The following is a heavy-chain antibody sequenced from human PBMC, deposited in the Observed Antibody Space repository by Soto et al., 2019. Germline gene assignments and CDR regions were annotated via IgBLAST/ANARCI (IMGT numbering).Heavy chain of an antibody. D-gene: IGHD1-26*01. CDR2: IFHTGST. J-gene: IGHJ4*02. CDR3: ARRRIVVTTNFDY. Sequence: ETKCLTYGFSGFYIRSPLDYWGWLQPPPGKGLEWIGHIFHTGSTYYNPSLKSRVTISVDTSKNQFSLKLSSVTATDTAVYYCARRRIVVTTNFDYWGQGTLVTVSS. CDR1: GFYIRSPLDY. V-gene: IGHV4-39*01.